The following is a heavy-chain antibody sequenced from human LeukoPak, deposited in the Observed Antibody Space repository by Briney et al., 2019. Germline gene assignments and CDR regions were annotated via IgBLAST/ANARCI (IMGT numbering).Heavy chain of an antibody. V-gene: IGHV1-2*02. CDR2: INPNSGGT. D-gene: IGHD3-9*01. CDR1: GYTFTGYY. J-gene: IGHJ4*02. CDR3: ARVNGLEILAVLGYYFDY. Sequence: ASVKVSCKASGYTFTGYYMQGVRQAPGQGLECRGWINPNSGGTNYAQKFQGRVTMTRDTSISTAYMELSRLRSDDTAVYYCARVNGLEILAVLGYYFDYWGQGTLVTVSS.